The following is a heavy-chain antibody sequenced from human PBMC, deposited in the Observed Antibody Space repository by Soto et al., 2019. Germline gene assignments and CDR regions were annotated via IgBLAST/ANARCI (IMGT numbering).Heavy chain of an antibody. D-gene: IGHD5-18*01. V-gene: IGHV1-18*01. Sequence: ASVKVSCKASGYTFTSYGISWVRQAPGQGLEWMGWISAYNGNTNYAQKLQGRVTMTTDTSTSTAYMELRSLRSDDTAVYYCARHVGYGPITYYYYYVMDVWGQGTTVTVSS. CDR1: GYTFTSYG. CDR2: ISAYNGNT. J-gene: IGHJ6*02. CDR3: ARHVGYGPITYYYYYVMDV.